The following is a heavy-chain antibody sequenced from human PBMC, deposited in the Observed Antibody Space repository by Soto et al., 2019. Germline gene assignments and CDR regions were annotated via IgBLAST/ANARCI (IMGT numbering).Heavy chain of an antibody. Sequence: RASVKVSCKASGYTFTSYYMHWVRQAPGQGLEWMGIINPSGGSTSYAQKFQGRVTMTRDTSTSTVYMELSSLRSEDTAVYYCARDGKGSGWFSCYFDYWGQGTLVTVS. CDR1: GYTFTSYY. CDR2: INPSGGST. V-gene: IGHV1-46*03. J-gene: IGHJ4*02. D-gene: IGHD6-19*01. CDR3: ARDGKGSGWFSCYFDY.